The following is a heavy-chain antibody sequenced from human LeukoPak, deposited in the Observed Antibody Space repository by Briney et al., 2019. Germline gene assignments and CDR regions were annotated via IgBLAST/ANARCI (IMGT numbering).Heavy chain of an antibody. CDR2: IYYSGST. D-gene: IGHD3-22*01. V-gene: IGHV4-59*01. CDR3: ARIDSSGLAEYFQH. CDR1: GGSISSYS. J-gene: IGHJ1*01. Sequence: SETLSLICTVSGGSISSYSWSWIRQPPGKGLEWIGYIYYSGSTNYNPSLKSRVTISVDTSKNQFSLKLSSVTAADTAVYYCARIDSSGLAEYFQHWGQGTLVTVSS.